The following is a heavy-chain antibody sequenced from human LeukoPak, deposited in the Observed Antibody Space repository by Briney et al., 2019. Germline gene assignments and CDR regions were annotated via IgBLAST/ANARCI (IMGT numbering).Heavy chain of an antibody. CDR1: GFTFDDYA. V-gene: IGHV3-9*01. CDR3: ARVKVGATTVDAFDI. CDR2: ISWNSGSI. J-gene: IGHJ3*02. D-gene: IGHD1-26*01. Sequence: PGRSLRLSCAASGFTFDDYAMHWVRQAPGKGLEWVSGISWNSGSIGYADSVKGRFTISRDNAKNSLYLQMNSLRAEDTALYYCARVKVGATTVDAFDIWGQGTMVTVSS.